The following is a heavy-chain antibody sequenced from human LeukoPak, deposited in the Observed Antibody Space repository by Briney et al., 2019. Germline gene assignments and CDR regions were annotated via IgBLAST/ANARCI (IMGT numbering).Heavy chain of an antibody. D-gene: IGHD3-22*01. J-gene: IGHJ4*02. Sequence: PSETLSLTCAVYGGSFSGYYWSWIRQPPGKGLEWIGEINHSGSTNYNPSLKRRVTISVDTSKNQFSLKLSSVTAADTAVYYCARGPLYYYDSSGYRDYWGQGTLVTVSS. V-gene: IGHV4-34*01. CDR3: ARGPLYYYDSSGYRDY. CDR1: GGSFSGYY. CDR2: INHSGST.